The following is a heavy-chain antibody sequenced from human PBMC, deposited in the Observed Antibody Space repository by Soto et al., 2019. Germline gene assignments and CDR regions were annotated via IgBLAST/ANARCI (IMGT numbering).Heavy chain of an antibody. D-gene: IGHD3-22*01. V-gene: IGHV3-23*01. CDR2: ISGSGGST. CDR3: AKGPGDYDSSGYWDY. Sequence: GGSLRLSCAASGFTFSSYAMSWVRQAPGKGLEWVSAISGSGGSTYYADSVKGRFTISRDNSKNTLYLQMNSLRAEDTAVYYCAKGPGDYDSSGYWDYWGQGTLVTVSS. J-gene: IGHJ4*02. CDR1: GFTFSSYA.